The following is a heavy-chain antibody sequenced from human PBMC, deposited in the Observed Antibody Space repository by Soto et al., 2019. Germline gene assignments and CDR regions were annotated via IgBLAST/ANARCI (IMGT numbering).Heavy chain of an antibody. V-gene: IGHV4-61*01. CDR2: IYYSGST. CDR1: GGSVSSGSYY. CDR3: ASTRGYDAFDI. J-gene: IGHJ3*02. D-gene: IGHD3-22*01. Sequence: SETLSLTCTVSGGSVSSGSYYWSWIRQPPGKGLEWIGYIYYSGSTNYNPSLKSRVTISVDTSKNQFSLKLSSVTAADTAVYYCASTRGYDAFDIWGQGTMVNVSS.